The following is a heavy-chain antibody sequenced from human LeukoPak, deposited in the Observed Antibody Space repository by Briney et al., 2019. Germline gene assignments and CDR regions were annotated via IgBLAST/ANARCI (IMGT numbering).Heavy chain of an antibody. J-gene: IGHJ6*04. V-gene: IGHV3-30*02. CDR1: GFTFSSYG. Sequence: GGSLRLSCAAFGFTFSSYGMHWVRQAPGRGLEWMAFIQYDGSNKFYADSVKGRFTISRDNSKNTLYLQMNSLRADDTAVYYCAELGITMIGGVWGKGTTVTISS. CDR2: IQYDGSNK. CDR3: AELGITMIGGV. D-gene: IGHD3-10*02.